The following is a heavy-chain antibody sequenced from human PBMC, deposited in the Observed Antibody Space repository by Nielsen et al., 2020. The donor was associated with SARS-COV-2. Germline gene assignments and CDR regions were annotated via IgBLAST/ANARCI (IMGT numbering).Heavy chain of an antibody. J-gene: IGHJ4*02. D-gene: IGHD3-22*01. CDR2: IYPAGSDT. CDR3: ARSGYYYDSSGIDY. CDR1: YHFPPYW. Sequence: YHFPPYWFPRVLQQPAPGRECGGNIYPAGSDTRYSPSFQGQVNISVDKSINTAYLQWSSLKGSDSAMYYCARSGYYYDSSGIDYWGQGTLVTVSS. V-gene: IGHV5-51*01.